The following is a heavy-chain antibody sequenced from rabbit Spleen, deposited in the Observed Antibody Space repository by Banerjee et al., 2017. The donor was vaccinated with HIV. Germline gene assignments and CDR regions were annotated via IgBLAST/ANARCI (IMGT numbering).Heavy chain of an antibody. CDR3: ARDLAGAIGWNFYL. Sequence: QSLEESGGDLVKPGASLTLTCTASGVSFSSNYMCWVRRAPGKGLEWIACINTATGKAVYATWANGRFSISRTSSTTVTLQMTSLTAADTATYLCARDLAGAIGWNFYLWGPGTLVTVS. V-gene: IGHV1S40*01. CDR1: GVSFSSNY. J-gene: IGHJ4*01. D-gene: IGHD4-1*01. CDR2: INTATGKA.